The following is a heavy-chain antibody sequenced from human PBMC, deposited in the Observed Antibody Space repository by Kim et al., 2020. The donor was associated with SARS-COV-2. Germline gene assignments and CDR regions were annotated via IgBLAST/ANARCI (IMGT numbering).Heavy chain of an antibody. CDR1: GGSISSSSYY. Sequence: SETLSLTCTVSGGSISSSSYYWGWIRQPPGKGLEWIGSIYYSGSTYYNPSLKSRVTISVDTSKNQFSLKLSSVTAADTAVYYCARRGVVINYHFDYWGQGTLVTVSS. J-gene: IGHJ4*02. V-gene: IGHV4-39*01. CDR2: IYYSGST. D-gene: IGHD3-3*01. CDR3: ARRGVVINYHFDY.